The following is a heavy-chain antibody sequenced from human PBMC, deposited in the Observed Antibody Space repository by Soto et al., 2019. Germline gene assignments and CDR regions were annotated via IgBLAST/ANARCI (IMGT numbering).Heavy chain of an antibody. CDR3: ARDPVYCSGGSCYLGAFDI. D-gene: IGHD2-15*01. CDR1: GFTFSSYW. J-gene: IGHJ3*02. V-gene: IGHV3-74*01. CDR2: INIDGSSR. Sequence: EVQLVESGGGLVQPGGSLRLSCEVSGFTFSSYWMHWVRQAPGKGLVWVSRINIDGSSRTYADSVEGRFTISRDNAKNTLYLQRHSLRDEDTAVYYCARDPVYCSGGSCYLGAFDIWGQGTMVTVSS.